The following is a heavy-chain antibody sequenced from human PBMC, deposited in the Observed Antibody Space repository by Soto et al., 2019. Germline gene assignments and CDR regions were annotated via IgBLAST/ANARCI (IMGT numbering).Heavy chain of an antibody. V-gene: IGHV3-43D*04. CDR3: AKDLNQYWSSTSCPPYGMGV. CDR1: GFTFDDYA. J-gene: IGHJ6*02. Sequence: GGSLRLSCAASGFTFDDYAMHWVRQAPGKGLEWVSLISWDGGSTYYADSVKGRFTISRDNSKNSLYLQMNSLRAEDTALYYCAKDLNQYWSSTSCPPYGMGVWGQGTTVTVS. CDR2: ISWDGGST. D-gene: IGHD2-2*01.